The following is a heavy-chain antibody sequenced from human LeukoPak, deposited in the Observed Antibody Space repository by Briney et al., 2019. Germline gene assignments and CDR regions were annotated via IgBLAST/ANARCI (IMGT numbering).Heavy chain of an antibody. CDR1: GFTFSSYS. CDR3: ARDWAGSSSTSPWDYYYYYMDV. D-gene: IGHD2-2*01. CDR2: ISSSSSYI. Sequence: GGSLRLSCAAPGFTFSSYSMNWVRQAPGKGLEWVSSISSSSSYIYYADSVKGRFTISRDNAKNSLYLQMNSLRAEDTAVYYCARDWAGSSSTSPWDYYYYYMDVWGKGTTVTVSS. V-gene: IGHV3-21*01. J-gene: IGHJ6*03.